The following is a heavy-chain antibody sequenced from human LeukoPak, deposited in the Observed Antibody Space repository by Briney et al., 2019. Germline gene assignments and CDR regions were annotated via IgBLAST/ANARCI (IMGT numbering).Heavy chain of an antibody. J-gene: IGHJ6*02. CDR2: IYYSGST. CDR3: ARGGRLAARPHYGMDV. V-gene: IGHV4-39*07. D-gene: IGHD6-6*01. Sequence: SETLSLTCTVSGGSISSSSYYWGWIRQPPGKGLEWIGSIYYSGSTYYNPSLKSRVTISVDTSKNQFSLKLSSVTAADTAVYYCARGGRLAARPHYGMDVWGQGTTVTVSS. CDR1: GGSISSSSYY.